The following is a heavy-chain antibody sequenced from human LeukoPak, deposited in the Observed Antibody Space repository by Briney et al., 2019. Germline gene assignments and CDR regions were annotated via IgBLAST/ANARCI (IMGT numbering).Heavy chain of an antibody. CDR1: GGSISSGSYY. CDR3: ARRAVVPAATQQFDP. D-gene: IGHD2-2*01. Sequence: SETLSLTCTVSGGSISSGSYYWSWIRQPAGKGLEWIGRIYTSGSTNYNPSLKSRVTISVDTSKNQFSLKLSSVTAADTAVYYCARRAVVPAATQQFDPWGQGTLVTVSS. V-gene: IGHV4-61*02. J-gene: IGHJ5*02. CDR2: IYTSGST.